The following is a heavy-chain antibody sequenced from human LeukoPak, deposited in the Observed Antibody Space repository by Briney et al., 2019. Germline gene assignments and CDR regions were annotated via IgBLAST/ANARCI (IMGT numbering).Heavy chain of an antibody. V-gene: IGHV3-20*04. CDR1: GFTVSSNY. Sequence: PGGSLRLSCAASGFTVSSNYMSWVRQAPGKGLEWVSGINWNGGSTGYADSVKGRFTISRDNAKNSLYLQMNSLRAEDTALYYCAREYQQYDAFDIWGQGTMVTVSS. D-gene: IGHD2-2*01. CDR3: AREYQQYDAFDI. CDR2: INWNGGST. J-gene: IGHJ3*02.